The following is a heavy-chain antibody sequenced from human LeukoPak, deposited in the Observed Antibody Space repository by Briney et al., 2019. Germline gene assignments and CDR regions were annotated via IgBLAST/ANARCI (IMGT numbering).Heavy chain of an antibody. CDR3: ASSYSSGWSDIDY. V-gene: IGHV4-59*08. CDR2: IYYSGST. Sequence: PSETLSLTCTVSGGSISSYYWSWIRQPPGKGLEWIGYIYYSGSTNYNPSLKSRVTISVDTPKNQFSLKLSSVTAADTAVYYCASSYSSGWSDIDYWGQGTLVTVSS. J-gene: IGHJ4*02. D-gene: IGHD6-19*01. CDR1: GGSISSYY.